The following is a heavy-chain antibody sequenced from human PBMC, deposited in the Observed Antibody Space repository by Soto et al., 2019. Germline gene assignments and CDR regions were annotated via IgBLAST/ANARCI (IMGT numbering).Heavy chain of an antibody. CDR3: AKEYSTSFDY. CDR1: GFTFSYHA. V-gene: IGHV3-48*03. CDR2: IDKVGKTI. Sequence: GGSLRLSCAASGFTFSYHAMNWVRQAPGKGLEWVSYIDKVGKTIYYADSVKGRFTISRDNAKNSLNLQMNSLRAEDTAVYYCAKEYSTSFDYWGQGTPVTVSS. D-gene: IGHD6-6*01. J-gene: IGHJ4*02.